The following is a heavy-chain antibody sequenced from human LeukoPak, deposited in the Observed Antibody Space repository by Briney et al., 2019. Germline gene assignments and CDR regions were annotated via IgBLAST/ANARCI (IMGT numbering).Heavy chain of an antibody. J-gene: IGHJ4*02. CDR3: ARFDIVVVVAATGALDY. D-gene: IGHD2-15*01. V-gene: IGHV3-30-3*01. CDR2: ISYDVSNK. CDR1: GFTFSSYA. Sequence: GGSLRLSCAASGFTFSSYAMHWVRQAPGKGLEWVAVISYDVSNKYYADSVKGRFTISRDNSKNTLYLQMNSLRAEDTAVYYCARFDIVVVVAATGALDYWGQGTLVTVSS.